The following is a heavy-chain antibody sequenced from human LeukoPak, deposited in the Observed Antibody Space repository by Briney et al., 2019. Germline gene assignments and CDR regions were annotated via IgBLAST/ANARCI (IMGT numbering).Heavy chain of an antibody. CDR1: GDSFSGSNYY. D-gene: IGHD1-26*01. V-gene: IGHV4-39*01. CDR3: ARHEKGGAKGFDY. J-gene: IGHJ4*02. Sequence: SETLSLTCTVSGDSFSGSNYYWGWIRQPPGRGLEWIGSIDYSGNPYYNPSLKSRVTTSVDTSKNQFSLKVNSVTAADTAVFYCARHEKGGAKGFDYWGQGTLVTASS. CDR2: IDYSGNP.